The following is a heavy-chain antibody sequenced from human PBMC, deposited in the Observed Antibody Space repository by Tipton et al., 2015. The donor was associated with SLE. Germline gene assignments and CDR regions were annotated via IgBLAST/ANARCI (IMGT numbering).Heavy chain of an antibody. CDR3: VKVDSWYDFWTGYYFDY. CDR1: GFTFSKYW. CDR2: ISSDGSIT. Sequence: SLRLSCAASGFTFSKYWMHWVRHAPGKGLVWVSRISSDGSITTYADSVKGRFTISRDNAKNTLYLQMNSLRAEDTAVYYCVKVDSWYDFWTGYYFDYWGQGSRVTVSS. V-gene: IGHV3-74*01. D-gene: IGHD3-3*01. J-gene: IGHJ4*02.